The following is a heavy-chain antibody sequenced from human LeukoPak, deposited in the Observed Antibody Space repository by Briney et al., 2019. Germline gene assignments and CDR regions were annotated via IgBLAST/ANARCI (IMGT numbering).Heavy chain of an antibody. V-gene: IGHV3-74*01. D-gene: IGHD1-26*01. CDR1: GFTFSNFW. Sequence: GGSLRLSCAGSGFTFSNFWVHWVRQAPGKGLVWDSRVNEDGSRTDYADSVQGRFSISRDNAKNRLYLQMNSLTVEDTAVYYCARSMSGRYDFWGQGTLVTVSS. J-gene: IGHJ4*02. CDR3: ARSMSGRYDF. CDR2: VNEDGSRT.